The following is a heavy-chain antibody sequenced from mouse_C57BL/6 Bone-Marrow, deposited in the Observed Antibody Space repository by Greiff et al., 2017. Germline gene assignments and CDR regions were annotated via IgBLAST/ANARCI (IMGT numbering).Heavy chain of an antibody. J-gene: IGHJ1*03. CDR1: GYSFTGYF. CDR3: ARKDYGSSEWYFDV. Sequence: VQLQQSGPELVKPGDSVKISCKASGYSFTGYFMNWVMQSHGKSLEWIGRINPYNGDTFYNQKFKGKATLTVDKSSSTAHMELRSLTSEDSAVYYCARKDYGSSEWYFDVWGTGTTVTVSS. CDR2: INPYNGDT. D-gene: IGHD1-1*01. V-gene: IGHV1-20*01.